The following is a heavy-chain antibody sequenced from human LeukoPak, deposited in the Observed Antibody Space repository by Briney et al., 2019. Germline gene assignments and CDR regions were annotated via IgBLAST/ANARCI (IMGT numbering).Heavy chain of an antibody. CDR3: ARGKSWIQLWPTDY. D-gene: IGHD5-18*01. CDR1: GFTFSSNA. V-gene: IGHV3-30*04. J-gene: IGHJ4*02. Sequence: GGSLRLSCAASGFTFSSNAMHWVRQAPGKGLEWVAVISYDGSNKYYADSVKGRFTISRDNSKNTLYLQMNSLRAEDTAVYYCARGKSWIQLWPTDYWGQGTLVTVSS. CDR2: ISYDGSNK.